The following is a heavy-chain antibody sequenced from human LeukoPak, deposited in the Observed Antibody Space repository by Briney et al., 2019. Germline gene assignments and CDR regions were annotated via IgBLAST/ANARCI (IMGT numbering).Heavy chain of an antibody. Sequence: ASVKVSCKASGYSFTTYYIHWVRQAPGQGLEWMGIMNTDGDFINTAQIFQGRLTITSDTSTNTVSMELSSLRSDDTAIYYCARATYGDYFDHWGQGTLVTVSS. CDR3: ARATYGDYFDH. J-gene: IGHJ4*02. D-gene: IGHD4-17*01. V-gene: IGHV1-46*01. CDR1: GYSFTTYY. CDR2: MNTDGDFI.